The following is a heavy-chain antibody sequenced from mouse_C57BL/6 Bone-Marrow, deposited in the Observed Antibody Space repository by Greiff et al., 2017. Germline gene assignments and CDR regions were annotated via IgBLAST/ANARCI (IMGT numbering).Heavy chain of an antibody. CDR1: GFTFSSYG. J-gene: IGHJ3*01. CDR3: ARRGRGAWFAY. Sequence: EVKLMESGGYLVKPGGSLKLSCAASGFTFSSYGMSWVRQTPDKRLEWVATISSGGRYTYYPDSVKGRFTISRDNAKNTLYLQMSSLKSEDTAMYYCARRGRGAWFAYWGQGTLVTVSA. V-gene: IGHV5-6*02. CDR2: ISSGGRYT.